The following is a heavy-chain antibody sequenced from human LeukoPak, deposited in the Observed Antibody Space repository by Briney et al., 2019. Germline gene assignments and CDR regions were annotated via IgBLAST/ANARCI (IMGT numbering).Heavy chain of an antibody. V-gene: IGHV4-34*09. J-gene: IGHJ4*02. CDR3: ARAAGYSYGNFDY. Sequence: SETLSLTCAVYGGSFSGYYWSWIRQPPGKGLEWIGEIYHSGSTNYNPSLKSRVTISVDTSKNQFSLKLSSVTAADTAVYYCARAAGYSYGNFDYWGQGTLVTVSS. CDR2: IYHSGST. D-gene: IGHD5-18*01. CDR1: GGSFSGYY.